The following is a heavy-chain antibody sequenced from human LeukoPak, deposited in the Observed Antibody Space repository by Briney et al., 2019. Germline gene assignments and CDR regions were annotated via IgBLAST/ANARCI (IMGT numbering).Heavy chain of an antibody. D-gene: IGHD2-2*01. Sequence: ASVKVSRKASGYTFTSYYMHWVRQAPGQGLEWMGIINPSGGSTSYAQKFQGRVTMTRDTSTSTVYMELSSLRSEDTAVYYCARDLGYCSSTSCYYYMDVWGKGTTVTVSS. CDR1: GYTFTSYY. V-gene: IGHV1-46*03. CDR3: ARDLGYCSSTSCYYYMDV. CDR2: INPSGGST. J-gene: IGHJ6*03.